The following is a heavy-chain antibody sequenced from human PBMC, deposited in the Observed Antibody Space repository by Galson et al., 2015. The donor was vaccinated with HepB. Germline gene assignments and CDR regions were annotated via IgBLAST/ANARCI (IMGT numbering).Heavy chain of an antibody. D-gene: IGHD5-18*01. V-gene: IGHV3-15*07. CDR3: TTRVDTATGLPSLAVD. CDR1: GFTFSNAW. Sequence: SLRLSCAASGFTFSNAWMNWVRQAPGKGLEWVGRIKSKTDGGTTDYAAPVKGRFTISRDDSKNTLYLQMNSLKTEDTAVYYCTTRVDTATGLPSLAVDWGQGTLVTVSS. CDR2: IKSKTDGGTT. J-gene: IGHJ4*02.